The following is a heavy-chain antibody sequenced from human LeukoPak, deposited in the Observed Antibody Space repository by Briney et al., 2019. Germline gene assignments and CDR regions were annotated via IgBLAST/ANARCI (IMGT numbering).Heavy chain of an antibody. Sequence: GGSLRLSCAASGFTFSSYGMHWVRQAPGKGLEWVSYISSGGTTIKYADSVKGQFTVSRDDAEMSLYLSMDSLRIEDTALYYCGAGRQFVGAFDIWGQGTLVTVSS. CDR3: GAGRQFVGAFDI. CDR2: ISSGGTTI. J-gene: IGHJ3*02. V-gene: IGHV3-48*04. CDR1: GFTFSSYG. D-gene: IGHD3-10*01.